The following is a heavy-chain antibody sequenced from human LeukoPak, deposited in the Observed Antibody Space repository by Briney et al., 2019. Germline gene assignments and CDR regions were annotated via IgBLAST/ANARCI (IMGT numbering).Heavy chain of an antibody. Sequence: SETLSLTCAVYGGSFSGYYWSWIRQPPGKGLEWIGEINHSGSTNYNPSLKSRVTMSVDTSKNQFSLKLSSVTAADTAVYYCARGGLAVAGRDYYYYMDVWGKGTTVTISS. D-gene: IGHD6-19*01. CDR1: GGSFSGYY. CDR3: ARGGLAVAGRDYYYYMDV. V-gene: IGHV4-34*01. J-gene: IGHJ6*03. CDR2: INHSGST.